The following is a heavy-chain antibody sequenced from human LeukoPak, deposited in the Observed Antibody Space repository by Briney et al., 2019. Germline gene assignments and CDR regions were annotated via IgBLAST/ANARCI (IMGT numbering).Heavy chain of an antibody. D-gene: IGHD3-22*01. CDR2: ISGSGGST. J-gene: IGHJ3*02. CDR3: AKTTDYYDSSGYDAFDI. CDR1: GFTFSSYA. Sequence: SGGSLRLSCAASGFTFSSYAMSWVRQAPGKGLEWVSAISGSGGSTYYADSVKGRFTISRDNSKNTLYLQMNSLRAEDTAVYYCAKTTDYYDSSGYDAFDIWGQGTMVTVSS. V-gene: IGHV3-23*01.